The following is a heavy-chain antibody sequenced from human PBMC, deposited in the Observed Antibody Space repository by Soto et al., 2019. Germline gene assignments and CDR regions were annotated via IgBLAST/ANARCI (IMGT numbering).Heavy chain of an antibody. CDR1: GGTFSSYA. D-gene: IGHD3-3*01. J-gene: IGHJ3*02. CDR2: IIPIFGTA. V-gene: IGHV1-69*13. CDR3: ARPYYDFWSGPGENAFDI. Sequence: GASVKVSCKASGGTFSSYAISWVRQAPGQGLEWMGGIIPIFGTANYAQKFQGRVTITADESTSTAYMERSSLRSEDTAVYYCARPYYDFWSGPGENAFDIWGQGTMVTVSS.